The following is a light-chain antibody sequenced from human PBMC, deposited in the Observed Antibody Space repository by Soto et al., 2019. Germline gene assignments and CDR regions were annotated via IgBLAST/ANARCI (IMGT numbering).Light chain of an antibody. J-gene: IGLJ2*01. CDR2: EVS. V-gene: IGLV2-8*01. CDR3: SSYAGSNNFVV. Sequence: QSVLTQPPSSNGAPGQSVTISCTGTSSDVGGYNYVSWYQQHPGKAPKLMIYEVSKRPSGVPDRFSGSKSGNTASLTVSGLQAEDEADYYCSSYAGSNNFVVFGGGTKVTVL. CDR1: SSDVGGYNY.